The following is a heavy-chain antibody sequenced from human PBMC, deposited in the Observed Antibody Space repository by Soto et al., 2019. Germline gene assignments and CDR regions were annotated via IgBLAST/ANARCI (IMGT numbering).Heavy chain of an antibody. D-gene: IGHD6-13*01. Sequence: ETLYLTCSVSCRSREGYYWSLIRQTPGQGLEWLGFIYFSGSTRYKPSLMSRLTISLDKSKRKFSMSLSSVTAADTAVYYCARSVATPGKNIDVWGQGNLATVSS. J-gene: IGHJ4*02. CDR3: ARSVATPGKNIDV. V-gene: IGHV4-4*09. CDR2: IYFSGST. CDR1: CRSREGYY.